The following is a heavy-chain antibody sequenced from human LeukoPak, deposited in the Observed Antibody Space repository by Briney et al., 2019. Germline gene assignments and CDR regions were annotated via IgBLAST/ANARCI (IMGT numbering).Heavy chain of an antibody. CDR3: ARGPVENCSGGSCYDYGMDV. Sequence: SVKVSCTASGGTFSSYAISWVRQAHGQGLEWMGGIIPIFGTANYAQKFQGRVTITADESTSTAYMELSSLRSEDTAVYYCARGPVENCSGGSCYDYGMDVWGKGTTVTVSS. CDR2: IIPIFGTA. CDR1: GGTFSSYA. D-gene: IGHD2-15*01. V-gene: IGHV1-69*13. J-gene: IGHJ6*04.